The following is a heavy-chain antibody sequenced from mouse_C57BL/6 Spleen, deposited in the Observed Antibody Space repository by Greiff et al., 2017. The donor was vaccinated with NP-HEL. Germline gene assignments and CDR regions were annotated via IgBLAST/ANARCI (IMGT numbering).Heavy chain of an antibody. V-gene: IGHV5-9*01. Sequence: EVKLMESGGGLVKPGGSLKLSCAASGFTFSSYTMSWVRQTPEKRLEWVATISGGGGNTYYPDSVKGRFTISRDNAKNTLYLQMSSLRSEDTALDYCARPLLRYWYFDVWGTGTTVTVSS. CDR3: ARPLLRYWYFDV. CDR2: ISGGGGNT. CDR1: GFTFSSYT. D-gene: IGHD1-2*01. J-gene: IGHJ1*03.